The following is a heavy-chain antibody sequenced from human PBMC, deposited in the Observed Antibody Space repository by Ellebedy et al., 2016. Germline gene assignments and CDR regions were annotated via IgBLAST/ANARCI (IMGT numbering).Heavy chain of an antibody. CDR2: VFHTGAT. J-gene: IGHJ3*01. CDR3: AKWNGAWNAFDV. D-gene: IGHD1-1*01. Sequence: SETLSLTCNVFGSSVANEFWNWIRRPPGKGLEWIGFVFHTGATLCNPSLKSRLTMSVDTSKSQISLRLMSATAADTAVYYCAKWNGAWNAFDVWGLGTMVTVSA. CDR1: GSSVANEF. V-gene: IGHV4-59*02.